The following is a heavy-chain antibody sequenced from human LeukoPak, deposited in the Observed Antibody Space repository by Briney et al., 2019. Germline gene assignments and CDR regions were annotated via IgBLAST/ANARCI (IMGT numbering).Heavy chain of an antibody. CDR1: GYSLTSGFS. CDR2: ISHSGST. V-gene: IGHV4-38-2*02. D-gene: IGHD3-16*01. J-gene: IGHJ5*02. CDR3: AREGAVPGIDP. Sequence: SETLSLTCAVFGYSLTSGFSWGWIRQPPGKGLEWIGTISHSGSTDYKSTLESRLTISMDTPKNQFSLRLTSVTAADTDVYYCAREGAVPGIDPWGQGTLVTVSS.